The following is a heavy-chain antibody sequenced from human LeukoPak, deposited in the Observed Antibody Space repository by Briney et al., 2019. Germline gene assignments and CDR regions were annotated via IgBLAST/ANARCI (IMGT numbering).Heavy chain of an antibody. J-gene: IGHJ4*02. CDR2: MNPNSGNT. V-gene: IGHV1-8*01. D-gene: IGHD6-19*01. Sequence: GASVKVSCKASGYTFTSYDINWVRQATGQGLEWMGWMNPNSGNTGYAQKFQGRVTMTRNTSISTAYMELSSLRSEDTAVYYCARWGRKYNSGWSYGSDYWGQGTLVTVSS. CDR1: GYTFTSYD. CDR3: ARWGRKYNSGWSYGSDY.